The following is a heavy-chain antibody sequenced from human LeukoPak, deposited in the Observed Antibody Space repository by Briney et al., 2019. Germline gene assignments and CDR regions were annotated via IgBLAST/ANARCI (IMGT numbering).Heavy chain of an antibody. J-gene: IGHJ6*03. D-gene: IGHD3-22*01. CDR1: GGSVSSYY. CDR2: MYYSGST. Sequence: SETLSLTCTVSGGSVSSYYWNWIRQPPGKGLEWIGYMYYSGSTFYNPSLRSRVTISVDTSKNQFSLKLSSVTAADTAVYYCARGEYYYDSSGYSGPYYYYYMDVWGKGTTVTVSS. V-gene: IGHV4-59*02. CDR3: ARGEYYYDSSGYSGPYYYYYMDV.